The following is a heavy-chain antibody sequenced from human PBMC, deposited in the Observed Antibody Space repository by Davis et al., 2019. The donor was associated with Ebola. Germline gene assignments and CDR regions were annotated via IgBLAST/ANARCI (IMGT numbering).Heavy chain of an antibody. J-gene: IGHJ6*02. Sequence: MPSETLSLTCAVYGGSFSGYYWSWIRQPPGRGLEWIGEINHSGSTNYSPSLESRVSISVDTSKNRFSLRLNSVTAADTAVYYCARGRYVVVVPSTSYYSYAMDVWGQGTTVTVSS. CDR2: INHSGST. CDR3: ARGRYVVVVPSTSYYSYAMDV. CDR1: GGSFSGYY. V-gene: IGHV4-34*01. D-gene: IGHD2-15*01.